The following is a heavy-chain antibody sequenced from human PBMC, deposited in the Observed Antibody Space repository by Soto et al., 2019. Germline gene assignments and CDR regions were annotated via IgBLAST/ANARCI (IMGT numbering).Heavy chain of an antibody. J-gene: IGHJ3*02. V-gene: IGHV4-31*11. D-gene: IGHD6-13*01. CDR3: ATERKNSGSWYAFDI. Sequence: SETLSLTCAVSGGSISSGGYFWSWIRQHPGKGLEWIGYIYYSGSTYYNPSLKSRVTISVDTSKNQFSLKLSSVTAADTAVYYCATERKNSGSWYAFDIGGKGTMVTVSS. CDR1: GGSISSGGYF. CDR2: IYYSGST.